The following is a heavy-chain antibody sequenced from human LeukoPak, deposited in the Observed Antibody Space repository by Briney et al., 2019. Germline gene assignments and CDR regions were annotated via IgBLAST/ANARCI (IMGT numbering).Heavy chain of an antibody. J-gene: IGHJ4*02. Sequence: PGGSLRVSCAASGFPFSTYAMSWVRQAPGKGLEWVSSIRGSDGSTYYADSVKGRFAISRDNSKNTLYLQMNSLRAEDTAVYYCAKDVYGDYGGLDYWGQGTLVTVSS. CDR2: IRGSDGST. CDR3: AKDVYGDYGGLDY. D-gene: IGHD4-17*01. CDR1: GFPFSTYA. V-gene: IGHV3-23*01.